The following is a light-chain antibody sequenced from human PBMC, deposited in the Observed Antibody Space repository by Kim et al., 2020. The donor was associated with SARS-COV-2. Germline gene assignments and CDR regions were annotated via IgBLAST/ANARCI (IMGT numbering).Light chain of an antibody. CDR3: QQYGNSPWT. Sequence: SPRERGIPSCRPTHSSSSGYLAWYQQKPGQAPRLLIYGAFSMASGIPYRFSGSGSGTDFTLTISRLQPEDFAAYYCQQYGNSPWTFGQGTKVDIK. V-gene: IGKV3-20*01. J-gene: IGKJ1*01. CDR2: GAF. CDR1: HSSSSGY.